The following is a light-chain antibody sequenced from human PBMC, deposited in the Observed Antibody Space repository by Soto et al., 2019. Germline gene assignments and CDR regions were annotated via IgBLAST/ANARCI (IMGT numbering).Light chain of an antibody. CDR3: QQYGSSPPYT. J-gene: IGKJ2*01. Sequence: EIVLTQSPGTLSLSPGERATLSCRASHSVSSSYLAWYQQKPGQAPRLLIYGASSRATGIPDRFSGSGSETDVTLTISRLEPEDFAVYYCQQYGSSPPYTFGQGTKLEIK. CDR2: GAS. V-gene: IGKV3-20*01. CDR1: HSVSSSY.